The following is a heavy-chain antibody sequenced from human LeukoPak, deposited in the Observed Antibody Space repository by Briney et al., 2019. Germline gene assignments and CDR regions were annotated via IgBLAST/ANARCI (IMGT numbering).Heavy chain of an antibody. Sequence: GGSLRLSCTASGFTCSNYWMTWVRQGPGKGLEWVANIKPGGNEKYYVDSVKGRFTISRDNVKNSLYLQMNSLRAEDTAIYYCATFRFLGTWGQGTMVTVSP. CDR2: IKPGGNEK. V-gene: IGHV3-7*03. D-gene: IGHD3-3*01. CDR3: ATFRFLGT. CDR1: GFTCSNYW. J-gene: IGHJ3*01.